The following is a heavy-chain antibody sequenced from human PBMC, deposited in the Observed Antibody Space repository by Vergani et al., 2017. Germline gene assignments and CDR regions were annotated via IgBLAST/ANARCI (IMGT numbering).Heavy chain of an antibody. V-gene: IGHV4-61*10. CDR3: ARAIVGIVNWFDP. J-gene: IGHJ5*02. CDR2: IYYSGRT. Sequence: QVQLQESGPGLVKPSETLSLTCTVSGGSVSSGSYYWSWIRQPAGKGLEWIGYIYYSGRTNYNPSLKSRVTISVDTSKNQFSLKLSSVTAADTAVYYCARAIVGIVNWFDPWGQGTLVTVSS. CDR1: GGSVSSGSYY. D-gene: IGHD1-26*01.